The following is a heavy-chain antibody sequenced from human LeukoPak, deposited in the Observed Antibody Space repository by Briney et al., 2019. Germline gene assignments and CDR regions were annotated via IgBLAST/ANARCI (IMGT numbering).Heavy chain of an antibody. CDR2: ISSSGSTI. J-gene: IGHJ6*02. D-gene: IGHD1-14*01. CDR1: GFTFSDYY. Sequence: PGGSLRLSCAASGFTFSDYYMSWIRQAPGKGLEWVSYISSSGSTIYYADSVKDRFTISRDNAKNSLYLQMNSLRAEDTAVYYCARPSYPDDYYYYYGMDVWGQGTTVTVSS. V-gene: IGHV3-11*01. CDR3: ARPSYPDDYYYYYGMDV.